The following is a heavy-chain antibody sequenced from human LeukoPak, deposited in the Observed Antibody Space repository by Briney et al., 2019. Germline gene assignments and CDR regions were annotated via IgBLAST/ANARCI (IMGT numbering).Heavy chain of an antibody. D-gene: IGHD1-1*01. CDR2: IYPGDSDT. V-gene: IGHV5-51*01. J-gene: IGHJ4*02. Sequence: GESLKISCKGSGYSFTSYWSGWVGQMPGKGLECMGIIYPGDSDTRYSPSFQGQVTISADKSISNAYLQWSSLKASDTAIYYCARHETGPYFDYWGQGTLVTVSS. CDR1: GYSFTSYW. CDR3: ARHETGPYFDY.